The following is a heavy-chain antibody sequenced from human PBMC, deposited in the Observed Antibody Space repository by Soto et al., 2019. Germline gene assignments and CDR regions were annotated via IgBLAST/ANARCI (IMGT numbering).Heavy chain of an antibody. D-gene: IGHD3-10*01. Sequence: QVQLVESGGGVVQPGRSLRLSCAGSGFTFSAYGMDWVRQAPGKGLEWVAVISYDGSNKYYADSVKGRFTISRDNSKNTLYLQMNSLRAEDTAVYSCAKDRMGAGVRGYFDYWGQGTLVTVSS. J-gene: IGHJ4*02. CDR1: GFTFSAYG. CDR2: ISYDGSNK. CDR3: AKDRMGAGVRGYFDY. V-gene: IGHV3-30*18.